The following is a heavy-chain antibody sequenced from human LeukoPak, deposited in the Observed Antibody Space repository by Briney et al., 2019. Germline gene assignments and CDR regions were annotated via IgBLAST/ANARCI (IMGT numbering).Heavy chain of an antibody. D-gene: IGHD3-10*01. J-gene: IGHJ4*02. CDR1: GYTFTGYY. CDR2: INPTSGGT. V-gene: IGHV1-2*02. Sequence: ASVKLSCKASGYTFTGYYMHWVRQAPGQGLEWMGWINPTSGGTNYEQKFQGRVTMTRDTSISTAYMELSRMRSDDTAVYYCARLGDYWGQGTLVTVSS. CDR3: ARLGDY.